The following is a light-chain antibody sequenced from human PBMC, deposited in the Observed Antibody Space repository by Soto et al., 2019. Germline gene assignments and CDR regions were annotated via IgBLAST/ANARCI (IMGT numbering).Light chain of an antibody. CDR1: QSVNRY. Sequence: EIVLTQSPATLSLSPGERATLSCWASQSVNRYLVWYQQKPGQAPRLLMYDASKRATGIPARFSGSGSGTDFALTISSLEPEDFAVYSCQQRDIWPWTFGQGTKVDI. V-gene: IGKV3-11*01. CDR2: DAS. J-gene: IGKJ1*01. CDR3: QQRDIWPWT.